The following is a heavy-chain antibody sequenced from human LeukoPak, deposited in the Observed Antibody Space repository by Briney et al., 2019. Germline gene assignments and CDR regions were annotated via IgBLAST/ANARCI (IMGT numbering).Heavy chain of an antibody. D-gene: IGHD3-22*01. CDR2: INRDGSST. Sequence: GGSLRLSCAASGFTFSSYWMHWVRQAPGKGLVWVSRINRDGSSTSYADSVKGRYTISRDNAKNTLYLQMNSLRAEDTAEYYCARGDPYYYDSSGYPPSVVFVYWGQGALVAVSS. CDR3: ARGDPYYYDSSGYPPSVVFVY. CDR1: GFTFSSYW. J-gene: IGHJ4*02. V-gene: IGHV3-74*01.